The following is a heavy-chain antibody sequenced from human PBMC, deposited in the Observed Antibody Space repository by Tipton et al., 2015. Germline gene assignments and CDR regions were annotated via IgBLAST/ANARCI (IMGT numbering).Heavy chain of an antibody. Sequence: QLVQSGAEVKKPGESLKISCKGSGDSFSSYWISWVRQMPGKGLEWMGRIDPSDSYTNYSPSFQGHVTISADKSISTAYLQWSSLKASDTAMYYCAKGEEGDYYYYGMDVWGQGTTVTVSS. D-gene: IGHD3-16*01. CDR2: IDPSDSYT. CDR3: AKGEEGDYYYYGMDV. J-gene: IGHJ6*02. V-gene: IGHV5-10-1*01. CDR1: GDSFSSYW.